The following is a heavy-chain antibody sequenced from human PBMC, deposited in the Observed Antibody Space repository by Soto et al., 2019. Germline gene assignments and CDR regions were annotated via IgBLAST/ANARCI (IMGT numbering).Heavy chain of an antibody. Sequence: VASVKVSCKASGYTFTTYGISWVRQAPGQGLEWMGWISAYSGSTKFAQKLQGRVTMTTDTSTTTAYMELRSLTSDDTAVYYCARDFTKSSSWPYYFDYWGQGTLVTVS. J-gene: IGHJ4*02. D-gene: IGHD6-13*01. V-gene: IGHV1-18*01. CDR2: ISAYSGST. CDR3: ARDFTKSSSWPYYFDY. CDR1: GYTFTTYG.